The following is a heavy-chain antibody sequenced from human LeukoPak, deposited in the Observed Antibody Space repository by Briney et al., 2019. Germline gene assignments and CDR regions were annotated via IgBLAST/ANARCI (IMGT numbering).Heavy chain of an antibody. CDR2: ISGSGGST. CDR1: GFTFSSYA. V-gene: IGHV3-23*01. J-gene: IGHJ4*02. D-gene: IGHD3-22*01. CDR3: AKGDSSGYYYFLYYFDY. Sequence: GASLRLSCAASGFTFSSYAMSWVRQAPGKGLEWVSAISGSGGSTYYADSVKGRFTISRDNSKNTLYLQMNSLRAEDTAVYYCAKGDSSGYYYFLYYFDYGGQGTLVTVSS.